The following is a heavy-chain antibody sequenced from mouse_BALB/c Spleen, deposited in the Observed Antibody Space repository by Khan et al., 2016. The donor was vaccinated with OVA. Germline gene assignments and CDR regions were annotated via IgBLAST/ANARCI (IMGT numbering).Heavy chain of an antibody. CDR3: ARDVSRYNYAMDY. CDR1: GYSITSDYA. J-gene: IGHJ4*01. CDR2: ISSSGST. Sequence: EVQLQESGPGLVKPSQSLSLTCTVTGYSITSDYAWNWIRHFPGNKLECTAYISSSGSTNYNPALKSRIFITRDTSKNQFFLQLNSVTTEDTATYYCARDVSRYNYAMDYWGQGTSVTVSS. D-gene: IGHD1-3*01. V-gene: IGHV3-2*02.